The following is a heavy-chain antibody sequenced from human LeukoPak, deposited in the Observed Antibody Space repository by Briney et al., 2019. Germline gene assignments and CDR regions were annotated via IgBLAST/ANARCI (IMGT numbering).Heavy chain of an antibody. J-gene: IGHJ6*03. CDR2: IYYGGST. CDR3: ARSYTSGWVRGYYYMDV. CDR1: GGSISSYY. D-gene: IGHD6-19*01. Sequence: SETLSLTCTVSGGSISSYYWSWIRQPPGKGLEWIGYIYYGGSTNYNPSLKSRVTISADTSKNQFSLKLSSVTAADSGVYYCARSYTSGWVRGYYYMDVWGKGTTVTVSS. V-gene: IGHV4-59*01.